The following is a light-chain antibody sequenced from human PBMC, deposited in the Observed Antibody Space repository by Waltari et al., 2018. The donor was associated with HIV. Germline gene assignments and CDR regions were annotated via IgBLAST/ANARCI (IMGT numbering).Light chain of an antibody. V-gene: IGLV1-44*01. CDR1: SSNIGSNI. CDR3: AAWDDSLNAWV. Sequence: QSVLTQPPSASGTPGQRVSISCSGSSSNIGSNIVHWYQQLPGTAPKLLNYRNNPRPSGVPVRFSGSKSGTSASLAISGLQSEDEADYYCAAWDDSLNAWVFGGGTKLTVL. J-gene: IGLJ3*02. CDR2: RNN.